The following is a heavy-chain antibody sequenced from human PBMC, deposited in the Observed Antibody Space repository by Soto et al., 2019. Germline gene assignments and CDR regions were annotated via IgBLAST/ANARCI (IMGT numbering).Heavy chain of an antibody. Sequence: QVQLVESGGGVVQPGTSLRLSCAGSGFTFSSYGMDWVRQAPGKGLEWVAVISYDGSNKYCADTVKGRFTISRDNSKTTLHLHVSSLRADATAVCHCAKDRMGAGVRGYFDYWGQGTLVTVSS. V-gene: IGHV3-30*18. CDR2: ISYDGSNK. CDR3: AKDRMGAGVRGYFDY. J-gene: IGHJ4*02. D-gene: IGHD3-10*01. CDR1: GFTFSSYG.